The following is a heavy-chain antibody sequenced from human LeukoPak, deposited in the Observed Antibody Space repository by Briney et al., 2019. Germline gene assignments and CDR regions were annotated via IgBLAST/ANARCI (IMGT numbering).Heavy chain of an antibody. CDR1: GFIFSSHG. D-gene: IGHD3-9*01. J-gene: IGHJ5*02. CDR3: ARAETTITIFTENWFDP. CDR2: TNHSGST. V-gene: IGHV4-34*01. Sequence: PGGTLRLSCAASGFIFSSHGMNWVRQAPGKGLEWIGETNHSGSTNYNPSLKSRVTISVDTSKNQFSLKLSSVTAADTAVYYCARAETTITIFTENWFDPWGQGTLVTVSS.